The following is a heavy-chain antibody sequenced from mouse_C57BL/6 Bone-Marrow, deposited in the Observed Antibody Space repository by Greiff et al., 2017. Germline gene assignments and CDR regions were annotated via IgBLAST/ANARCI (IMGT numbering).Heavy chain of an antibody. D-gene: IGHD4-1*01. V-gene: IGHV1-82*01. CDR3: ARMNWDGFAY. CDR1: GYAFSSSW. CDR2: IYPGDGDT. Sequence: VQLQQSGPELVKPGASVKISCKASGYAFSSSWMNWVKQRPGKGLEWIGRIYPGDGDTNYNGKFKGKATLTADKSSSTAYMQLSSLTSEDSAVYFCARMNWDGFAYWGQGTLVTVSA. J-gene: IGHJ3*01.